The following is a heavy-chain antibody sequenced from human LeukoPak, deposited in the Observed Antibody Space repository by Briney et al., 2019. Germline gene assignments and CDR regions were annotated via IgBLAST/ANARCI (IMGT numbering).Heavy chain of an antibody. J-gene: IGHJ4*02. Sequence: SETLSLTCGVSGYFISSGYHWGWIRQPTGKGLEWIGSMSHSGSTYYNPSLKSRVTISVDTSKNQFSVKLSSVTAADTVLYYCARHPPYDSSGDGRYYFDYWGQGTLVTVSS. CDR1: GYFISSGYH. V-gene: IGHV4-38-2*01. CDR2: MSHSGST. CDR3: ARHPPYDSSGDGRYYFDY. D-gene: IGHD3-22*01.